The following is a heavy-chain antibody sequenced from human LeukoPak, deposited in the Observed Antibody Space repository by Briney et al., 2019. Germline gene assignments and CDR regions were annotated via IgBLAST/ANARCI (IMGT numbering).Heavy chain of an antibody. V-gene: IGHV4-59*01. CDR1: GGSISSYY. CDR3: ARGSSSDSGDI. CDR2: IYYSGST. D-gene: IGHD2-2*01. Sequence: SETLSLTCTVSGGSISSYYWSWIRQPPGKGLEWIGYIYYSGSTNYNPSLKSQVTISVDTSKNQFSLKLSSVTAADTAVYYCARGSSSDSGDIWGQGTMVTVSS. J-gene: IGHJ3*02.